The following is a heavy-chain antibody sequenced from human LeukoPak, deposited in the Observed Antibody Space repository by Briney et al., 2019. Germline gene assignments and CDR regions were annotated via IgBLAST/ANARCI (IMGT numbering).Heavy chain of an antibody. CDR1: GGSFSGYY. D-gene: IGHD3-10*01. V-gene: IGHV4-34*01. J-gene: IGHJ4*02. Sequence: SETLSLTCAVYGGSFSGYYWSWIRQPPGKGLEWIGEINHSGSTNYNPSLKSRVTISVDTSKNQFSLKLSSVTAADTAMYYCAAGSPTPFDYWGQGTLVTVSS. CDR2: INHSGST. CDR3: AAGSPTPFDY.